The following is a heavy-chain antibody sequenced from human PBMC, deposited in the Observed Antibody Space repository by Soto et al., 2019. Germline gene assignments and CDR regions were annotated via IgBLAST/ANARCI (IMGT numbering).Heavy chain of an antibody. D-gene: IGHD1-7*01. CDR1: GFTFSSYG. J-gene: IGHJ3*02. V-gene: IGHV3-30*18. Sequence: GGSLRLSCAASGFTFSSYGMHWVRQAPGKGLEWVAVISYDGSNKYYADSVKGRFTISRDNSKNTLYLQMNSLRAEDTAVYYCAKDVVTGTARVSEDIWGQGTMVTVSS. CDR2: ISYDGSNK. CDR3: AKDVVTGTARVSEDI.